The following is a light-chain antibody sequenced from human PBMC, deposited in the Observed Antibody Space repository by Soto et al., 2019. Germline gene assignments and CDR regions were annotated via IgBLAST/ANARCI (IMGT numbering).Light chain of an antibody. Sequence: DIQLTQSPSFLSASVGDRVTITCRASQGISRYLAWYQQKPGTAPNLLIFAASTLQSGVPSRFSGSGSGTEFTLTISSLQPEDFATYYCQQVNTYPRTFGHGTKVEIK. V-gene: IGKV1-9*01. CDR3: QQVNTYPRT. CDR2: AAS. CDR1: QGISRY. J-gene: IGKJ1*01.